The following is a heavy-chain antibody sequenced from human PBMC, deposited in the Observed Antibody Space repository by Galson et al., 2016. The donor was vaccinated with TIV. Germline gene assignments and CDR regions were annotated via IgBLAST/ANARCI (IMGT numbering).Heavy chain of an antibody. Sequence: SLRLSCAASGFTFSGHSMNWVRQAPGKGLEWVSSISNSGDYIYYSDSKKGRFTISRDNAKKSLYLKMHSLRAEDTAVYYCARIIGYWVGYYTMDVWGQGTTVTVSS. CDR3: ARIIGYWVGYYTMDV. D-gene: IGHD2-8*02. CDR1: GFTFSGHS. V-gene: IGHV3-21*01. J-gene: IGHJ6*02. CDR2: ISNSGDYI.